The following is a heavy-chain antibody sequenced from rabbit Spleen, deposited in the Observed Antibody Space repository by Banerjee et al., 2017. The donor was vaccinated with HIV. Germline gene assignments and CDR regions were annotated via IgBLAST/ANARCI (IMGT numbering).Heavy chain of an antibody. D-gene: IGHD4-1*01. V-gene: IGHV1S40*01. CDR2: IAGSSSGFT. CDR3: ARDLAGVIGWNFGW. Sequence: QSLEESGGGLVQPEGSLALTCKASGFSFSSSDYLCWVRQAPGKGLEWISCIAGSSSGFTYSASWAKGRFTISKTSSTTVTLQMTSLTAADTASYFCARDLAGVIGWNFGWWGPGPLVTVS. J-gene: IGHJ4*01. CDR1: GFSFSSSDY.